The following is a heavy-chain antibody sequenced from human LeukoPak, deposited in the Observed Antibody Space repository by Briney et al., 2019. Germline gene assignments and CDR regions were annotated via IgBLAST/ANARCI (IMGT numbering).Heavy chain of an antibody. CDR3: AKDLIAVAAKGGY. J-gene: IGHJ4*02. D-gene: IGHD6-19*01. CDR1: GFTFRTYA. CDR2: ISSSGGTT. Sequence: GGSLRLSCAASGFTFRTYAMSWVRQAPGKGLEWVSAISSSGGTTYYAVSVKGRFTISRDNSKNTLYLQMNSLRAEDTAVYYCAKDLIAVAAKGGYWGQGTLVTVSS. V-gene: IGHV3-23*01.